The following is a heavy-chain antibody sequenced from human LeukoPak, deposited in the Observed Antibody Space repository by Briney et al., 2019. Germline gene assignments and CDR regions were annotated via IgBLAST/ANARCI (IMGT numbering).Heavy chain of an antibody. V-gene: IGHV3-23*01. CDR3: AKPAGYYDILTGYLPFDY. Sequence: GGSLRLSCAASGFTFSSYAMSWVRQAPGKGLEWVSAISGSGGSTYYADSVKGRFTISRDNSKNTLYLQMNSLRAEATAVYYCAKPAGYYDILTGYLPFDYWGQGTLVTVSS. CDR2: ISGSGGST. D-gene: IGHD3-9*01. CDR1: GFTFSSYA. J-gene: IGHJ4*02.